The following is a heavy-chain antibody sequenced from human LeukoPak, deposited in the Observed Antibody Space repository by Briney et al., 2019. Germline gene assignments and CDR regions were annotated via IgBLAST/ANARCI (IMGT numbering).Heavy chain of an antibody. CDR1: GFTFSSYS. D-gene: IGHD5-24*01. V-gene: IGHV3-48*02. Sequence: PGGSLRLSCAASGFTFSSYSMNWVRQAPGKGLEWVSYISSSSSTIYYADSVKGRFTISRDNAKNSLYLQMNSLRDEDTAVYYCARDRAEMATILFDYWGQGTLVTVSS. J-gene: IGHJ4*02. CDR3: ARDRAEMATILFDY. CDR2: ISSSSSTI.